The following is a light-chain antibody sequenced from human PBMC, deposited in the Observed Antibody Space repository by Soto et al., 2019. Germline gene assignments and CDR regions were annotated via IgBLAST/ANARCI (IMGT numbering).Light chain of an antibody. J-gene: IGKJ5*01. CDR3: QQYGSSPIT. V-gene: IGKV3-20*01. CDR1: QSVSSTY. Sequence: EIVMTQSPGTLSLSPGERATLSYRASQSVSSTYLAWHQQKPGQAPRLLIYGTSSRATGIPDRFSGSGSGTDFTLTISRLEPEDFAVYYCQQYGSSPITFGQGTRLEMK. CDR2: GTS.